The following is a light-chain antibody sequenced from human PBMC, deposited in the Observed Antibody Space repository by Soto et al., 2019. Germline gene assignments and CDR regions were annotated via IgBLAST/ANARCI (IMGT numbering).Light chain of an antibody. CDR2: GAS. J-gene: IGKJ1*01. CDR1: QSVSSSY. V-gene: IGKV3-20*01. Sequence: EIGLTHSPVTLSLSPVEGGAPALMASQSVSSSYLDWYQQKPGQAPRLLIYGASSRATGIPDRFSGSGSGTDFTLTISRLEPEDFAVYYCQQYGSSSWTFGQGTKVDIK. CDR3: QQYGSSSWT.